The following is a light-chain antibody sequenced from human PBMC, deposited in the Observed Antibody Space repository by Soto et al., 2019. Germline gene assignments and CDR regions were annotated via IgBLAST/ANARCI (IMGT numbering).Light chain of an antibody. CDR3: QQSYSTPHT. J-gene: IGKJ5*01. CDR1: QSISSY. V-gene: IGKV1-39*01. CDR2: AAS. Sequence: DIHMTQSPSSLSASLGDIVTITWRASQSISSYLNWYQQKPGKAPKLLIYAASSLQSGVPSRFSGSGSGTDFTLTISSLQPEDFATYYCQQSYSTPHTFGQGTRLEIK.